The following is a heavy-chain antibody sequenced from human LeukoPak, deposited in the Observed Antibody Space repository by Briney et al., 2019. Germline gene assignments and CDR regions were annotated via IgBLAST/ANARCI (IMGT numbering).Heavy chain of an antibody. D-gene: IGHD3-3*01. J-gene: IGHJ4*02. CDR3: ASEVETNSLWSGYNY. CDR1: GFTLSNYW. Sequence: GGSLRLSCAASGFTLSNYWMSWFRQAPGKGLEWVANIKEDGSEKYYVDSVKGRLTISRDNAKNSLFLQMNSLSDDDTAVYYCASEVETNSLWSGYNYWGQGTLVTVSS. V-gene: IGHV3-7*01. CDR2: IKEDGSEK.